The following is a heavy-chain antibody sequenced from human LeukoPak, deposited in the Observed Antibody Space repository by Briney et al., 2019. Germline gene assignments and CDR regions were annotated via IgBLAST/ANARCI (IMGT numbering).Heavy chain of an antibody. CDR2: ISYDGNNK. CDR1: GFTFSSYG. Sequence: QPGRSLRLSCAASGFTFSSYGMHWVRQAPGKGLEWVAVISYDGNNKYYADSVKGRFTISRDNSKNTLYLQMDNLRAEDTAVYYCVKYQRQWLPKGGFDYWGQGTLVTVSS. D-gene: IGHD6-19*01. V-gene: IGHV3-30*18. CDR3: VKYQRQWLPKGGFDY. J-gene: IGHJ4*02.